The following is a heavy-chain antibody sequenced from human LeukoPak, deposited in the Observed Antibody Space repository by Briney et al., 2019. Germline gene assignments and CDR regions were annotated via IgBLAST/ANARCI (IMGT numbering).Heavy chain of an antibody. Sequence: SETLSLTCAVYGGSFSGYYWSWIRQPPGKGLEWIGEINHSGSTNYNPSLKSRVTISVDTSKNQFSLKLSSVSAAGTAVYCCAMREVVVVAATPLDYYYGMDVWGQGTTVTVSS. CDR3: AMREVVVVAATPLDYYYGMDV. V-gene: IGHV4-34*01. CDR2: INHSGST. CDR1: GGSFSGYY. D-gene: IGHD2-15*01. J-gene: IGHJ6*02.